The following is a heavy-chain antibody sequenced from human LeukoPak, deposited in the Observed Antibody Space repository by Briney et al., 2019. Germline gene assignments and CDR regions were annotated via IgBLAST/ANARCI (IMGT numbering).Heavy chain of an antibody. Sequence: SETLSLTCAVSGGSFSGYYWSWIRQPPGKGLEWIGEINHSGSTNYNPSLKSRVTISVDTSKNQFSLKLSSVTAADTAVYYCARDRAIYYYDSSGYYPMGYWGQGNLVTVSS. CDR1: GGSFSGYY. V-gene: IGHV4-34*01. CDR2: INHSGST. J-gene: IGHJ4*02. CDR3: ARDRAIYYYDSSGYYPMGY. D-gene: IGHD3-22*01.